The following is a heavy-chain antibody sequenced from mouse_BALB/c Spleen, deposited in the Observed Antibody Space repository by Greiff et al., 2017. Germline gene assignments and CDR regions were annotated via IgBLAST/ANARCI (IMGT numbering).Heavy chain of an antibody. CDR1: GFNIKDTY. D-gene: IGHD2-2*01. CDR3: ASGNGYLWFAY. J-gene: IGHJ3*01. V-gene: IGHV14-3*02. Sequence: VQLQQSGAELVKPGASVKLSCTASGFNIKDTYMHWVKQRPEQGLEWIGRIDPANGNTKYDPKFQGKATITADTSSNTAYLQLSSLTSEDTAVYYCASGNGYLWFAYWGQGTLVTVSA. CDR2: IDPANGNT.